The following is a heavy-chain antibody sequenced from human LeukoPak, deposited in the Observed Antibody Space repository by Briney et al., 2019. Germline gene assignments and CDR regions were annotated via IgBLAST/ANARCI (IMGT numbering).Heavy chain of an antibody. D-gene: IGHD1-1*01. CDR3: AAAAHLEKGVWFDP. CDR2: IVVGSGNT. J-gene: IGHJ5*02. Sequence: GASVKVSCKASGFTFTSSAMQWVRQARGQRLEWIGWIVVGSGNTNYAQKFQERVTITRDMSTSTAYMELSSLRSEDTAVYYCAAAAHLEKGVWFDPWGQGTLVTVSS. V-gene: IGHV1-58*02. CDR1: GFTFTSSA.